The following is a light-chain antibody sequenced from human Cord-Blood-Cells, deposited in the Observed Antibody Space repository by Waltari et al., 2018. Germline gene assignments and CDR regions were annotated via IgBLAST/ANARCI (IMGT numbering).Light chain of an antibody. CDR1: QSISSY. J-gene: IGKJ2*03. V-gene: IGKV1-39*01. CDR3: QQSYSTPYS. CDR2: AAS. Sequence: DIQMTQSPSSLSASVGERVTITCRASQSISSYLNWYQQKPGKAPKLLIYAASSLQSGVPSRFSRSGSGTDFTLTISRLQPEDFATYYCQQSYSTPYSFGQGTKLEIK.